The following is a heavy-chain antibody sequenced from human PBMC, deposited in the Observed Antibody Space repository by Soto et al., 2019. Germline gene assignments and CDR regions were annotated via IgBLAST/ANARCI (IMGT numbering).Heavy chain of an antibody. J-gene: IGHJ4*02. D-gene: IGHD2-15*01. CDR2: INPTSEYT. CDR1: GYTFTSYD. Sequence: ASVKVSCKASGYTFTSYDINWVRQARGQGLEWVGWINPTSEYTTHAQKFQGRVTLTREISTTTAYMELSSLTSEDTAVYFYGTKVNYWYSNYWGQGTQVSVSS. V-gene: IGHV1-8*02. CDR3: GTKVNYWYSNY.